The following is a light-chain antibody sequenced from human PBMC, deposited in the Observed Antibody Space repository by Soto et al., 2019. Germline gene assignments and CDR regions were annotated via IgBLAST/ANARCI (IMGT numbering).Light chain of an antibody. J-gene: IGKJ2*01. CDR3: HHYGSSPPYT. CDR1: ETITNND. Sequence: EIVLMQSPDILSLSPGERATVSCRASETITNNDLAWYQQKPGQAPRLLLYAASTRPTGIPDRFSGSGSGTDFTLTIDRLAPEDFAVYFCHHYGSSPPYTFGQGTKLDIK. V-gene: IGKV3-20*01. CDR2: AAS.